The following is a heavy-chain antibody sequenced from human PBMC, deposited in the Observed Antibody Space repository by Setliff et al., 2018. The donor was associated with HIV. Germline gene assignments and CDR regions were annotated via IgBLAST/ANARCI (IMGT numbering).Heavy chain of an antibody. CDR2: IGFDASYK. CDR1: GFSFRSYG. CDR3: ARAQWVIPGAMRGSDALDI. D-gene: IGHD2-2*01. Sequence: GGPLRLSWAASGFSFRSYGMHWVRQAPGKGLEWVAVIGFDASYKYHADSVEGRFTISRDNSKNTLYLQMNNLSADDTAVYYCARAQWVIPGAMRGSDALDIWGQGTTVTVSS. V-gene: IGHV3-33*03. J-gene: IGHJ3*02.